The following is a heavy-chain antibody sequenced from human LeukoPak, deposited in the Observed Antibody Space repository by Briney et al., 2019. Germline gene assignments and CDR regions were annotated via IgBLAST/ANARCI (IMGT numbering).Heavy chain of an antibody. CDR1: GGSTSSSSYY. Sequence: PLETLSLTCTVSGGSTSSSSYYWSWIRQPPGKGLEWIGEINHSGSTNYNPSLKSRVTISVDTSKNQFSLKLSSVTAADTAVYYCARHFGAVRGVNSWFDPWGQGTLVTVSS. D-gene: IGHD3-10*01. CDR2: INHSGST. CDR3: ARHFGAVRGVNSWFDP. J-gene: IGHJ5*02. V-gene: IGHV4-39*01.